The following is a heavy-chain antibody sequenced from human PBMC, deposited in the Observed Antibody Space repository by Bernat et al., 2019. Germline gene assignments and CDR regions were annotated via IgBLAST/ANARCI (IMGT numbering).Heavy chain of an antibody. CDR3: ATASGSPGND. CDR2: IKEDGSEK. D-gene: IGHD1-26*01. V-gene: IGHV3-7*03. J-gene: IGHJ4*02. Sequence: EVQLVESGGGLVQPGGSLRLSCAASGFTFSIYWMSWVRQAPGKGLEWVANIKEDGSEKYYVDSVKGRFTLSRDNAKNSLYLQMNSLRAEDTAVYYCATASGSPGNDWGQGTLVTVSS. CDR1: GFTFSIYW.